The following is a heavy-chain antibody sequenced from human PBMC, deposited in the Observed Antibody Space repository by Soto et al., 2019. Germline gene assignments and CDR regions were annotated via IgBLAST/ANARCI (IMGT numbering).Heavy chain of an antibody. Sequence: EVQLVESGGGLVQPGGSLRLSCAASGFTFSSYWMRWVRQAPGKGLVWVSAISGSGGSTYYADSVKGRFTISRDNSKNTLYLQMNSLRAEDTAVYYCAKTFMITFGGVIVPWFEYWGQGTLVTVSS. J-gene: IGHJ4*02. V-gene: IGHV3-23*04. CDR1: GFTFSSYW. CDR3: AKTFMITFGGVIVPWFEY. CDR2: ISGSGGST. D-gene: IGHD3-16*02.